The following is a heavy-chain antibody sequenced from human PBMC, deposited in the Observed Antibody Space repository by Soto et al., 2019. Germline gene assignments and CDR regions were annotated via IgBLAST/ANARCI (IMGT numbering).Heavy chain of an antibody. J-gene: IGHJ3*02. CDR1: GYTLTGLS. CDR3: ATNDNRWYDDAFDI. CDR2: FDPEDGET. V-gene: IGHV1-24*01. Sequence: GASVKVSCKVSGYTLTGLSMHWVRQAPGKGLEWMGGFDPEDGETIYAQKFQGRVTMTEDTSTDTAYMELSSLRSEDTAVYYCATNDNRWYDDAFDIWGQGTMVTVSS. D-gene: IGHD6-13*01.